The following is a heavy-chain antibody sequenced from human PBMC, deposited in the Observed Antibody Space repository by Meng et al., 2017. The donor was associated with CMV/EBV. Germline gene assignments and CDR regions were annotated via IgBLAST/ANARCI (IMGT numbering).Heavy chain of an antibody. V-gene: IGHV4-39*07. CDR3: ARDERYSSSWFWRLFDY. CDR2: IYYSGST. Sequence: SETLSLTCTVSGGSISSSSYYWGWIRQPPGKGLEWIGSIYYSGSTYYNPSLKSRVTISVDTSKNQFSLKLSSVTAADTAVYYCARDERYSSSWFWRLFDYWGQGTLVTSPQ. CDR1: GGSISSSSYY. J-gene: IGHJ4*02. D-gene: IGHD6-13*01.